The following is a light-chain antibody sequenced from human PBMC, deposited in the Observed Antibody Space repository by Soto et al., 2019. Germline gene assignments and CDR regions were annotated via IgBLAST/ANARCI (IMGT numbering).Light chain of an antibody. CDR1: QNIRNY. V-gene: IGKV1-39*01. CDR3: QQIHSTSSYT. CDR2: AAS. Sequence: DIHMTQSPSSLSAAFGDRVTITFRASQNIRNYLNWYQQRPGKTPYLLVDAASNLRGGVPSRFSGSGSGTVFTLTINSLQPEDFATYYCQQIHSTSSYTFGQGTKVDIK. J-gene: IGKJ2*01.